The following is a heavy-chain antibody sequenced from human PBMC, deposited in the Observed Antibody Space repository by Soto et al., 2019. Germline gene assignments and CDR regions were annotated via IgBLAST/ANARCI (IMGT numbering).Heavy chain of an antibody. CDR3: ARGKPNWNYDNGFDY. D-gene: IGHD1-7*01. Sequence: EVQLVESGGGLVKPGGSLRLSCAASGFTFSSYSMNWVRQAPGKGLEWVSSISSSSSTIYYADSVKGRFTISRDNAKNSLYLQMNSLRDEDTAVYYCARGKPNWNYDNGFDYWGQGTLVTVSS. V-gene: IGHV3-21*01. J-gene: IGHJ4*02. CDR2: ISSSSSTI. CDR1: GFTFSSYS.